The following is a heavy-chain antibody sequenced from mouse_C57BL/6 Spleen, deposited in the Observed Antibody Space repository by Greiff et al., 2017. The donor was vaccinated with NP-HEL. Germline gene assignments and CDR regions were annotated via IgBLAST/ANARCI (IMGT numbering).Heavy chain of an antibody. J-gene: IGHJ3*01. CDR2: IDPSDSYT. Sequence: VQLQQPGAELVRPGTSVKLSCKASGYTFTSYWMHWVKQRPGQGLEWIGVIDPSDSYTNYNQKFKGKATLTVDTSSSTAYMQLSSLTSEDSAVYYCARIYYDYAGRTWFAYWGQGTLVTVSA. D-gene: IGHD2-4*01. CDR3: ARIYYDYAGRTWFAY. V-gene: IGHV1-59*01. CDR1: GYTFTSYW.